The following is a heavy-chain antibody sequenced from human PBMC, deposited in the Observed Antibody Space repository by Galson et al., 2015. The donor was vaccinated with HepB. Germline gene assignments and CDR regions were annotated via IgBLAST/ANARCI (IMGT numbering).Heavy chain of an antibody. V-gene: IGHV1-18*04. CDR1: GYTFTSYV. CDR3: ARDEMGYDSSGYYYSGWFDP. D-gene: IGHD3-22*01. CDR2: ISAYNGNT. Sequence: SVKVSCKASGYTFTSYVISWVRQAPGQGLEWMGWISAYNGNTNYAQNLQGRVTMTTDTSTSTAYIELRSLRSDDTAVYYCARDEMGYDSSGYYYSGWFDPWGQGTLVTVSS. J-gene: IGHJ5*02.